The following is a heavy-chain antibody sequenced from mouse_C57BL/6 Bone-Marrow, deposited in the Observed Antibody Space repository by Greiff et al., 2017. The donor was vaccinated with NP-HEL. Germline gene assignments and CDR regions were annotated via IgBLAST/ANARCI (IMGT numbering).Heavy chain of an antibody. V-gene: IGHV1-42*01. CDR3: ARGDGSPLWYFDV. CDR2: INPSTGGT. CDR1: GYSFTGYY. D-gene: IGHD1-1*01. J-gene: IGHJ1*03. Sequence: EVMLVESGPELVKPGASVKISCKASGYSFTGYYMNWVKQSPEKSLEWIGEINPSTGGTNYNQKFKAKATLTVDKSSSTAYMQLKRLTSEDSAVYYCARGDGSPLWYFDVWGTGTTVTVSS.